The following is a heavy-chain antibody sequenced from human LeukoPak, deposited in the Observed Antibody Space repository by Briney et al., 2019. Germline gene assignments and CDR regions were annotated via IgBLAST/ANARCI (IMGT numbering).Heavy chain of an antibody. Sequence: VASVKVSCKASGYTFTNYDINWVRQATGQGLEWMGWVNPNSGNRGYAQKFQGRLTITRNTSISTAYLDLSSLRSDDTAVYYCARGTISGSRPFDPWGQGTLVTVSS. CDR3: ARGTISGSRPFDP. CDR1: GYTFTNYD. V-gene: IGHV1-8*03. D-gene: IGHD3-9*01. CDR2: VNPNSGNR. J-gene: IGHJ5*02.